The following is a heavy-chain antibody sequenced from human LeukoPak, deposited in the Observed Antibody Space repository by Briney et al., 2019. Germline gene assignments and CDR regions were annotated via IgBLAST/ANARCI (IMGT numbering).Heavy chain of an antibody. CDR3: AKDLGRYRNNYFDY. D-gene: IGHD1-26*01. CDR2: ISGSGGGT. J-gene: IGHJ4*02. CDR1: GFTFNSYA. V-gene: IGHV3-23*01. Sequence: VGSLRLSCAASGFTFNSYAMSWVRQAPERGLGWVATISGSGGGTYYADSVKGRFTISRDDSKNTLYLQMNSLRAEDTAVYYCAKDLGRYRNNYFDYWGQGTLVTVSS.